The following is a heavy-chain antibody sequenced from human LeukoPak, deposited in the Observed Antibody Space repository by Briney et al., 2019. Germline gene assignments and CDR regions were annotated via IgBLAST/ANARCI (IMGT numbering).Heavy chain of an antibody. J-gene: IGHJ3*02. CDR2: TYYRSKWYN. Sequence: SQTLSLTCAISGDSVSSNSAAWNWIRQSPSRGLEWLGRTYYRSKWYNDYAVSVKSRITINPDTSKNQFSLQLNSVTPEDTAVYYCARDFGYGGATLNAFDIWDQGTMVTVSS. CDR1: GDSVSSNSAA. V-gene: IGHV6-1*01. D-gene: IGHD1-26*01. CDR3: ARDFGYGGATLNAFDI.